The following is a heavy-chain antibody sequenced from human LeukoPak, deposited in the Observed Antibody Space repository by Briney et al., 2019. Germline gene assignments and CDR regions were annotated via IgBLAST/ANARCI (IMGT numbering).Heavy chain of an antibody. Sequence: SETLSLTCTVSGGSISSYYWSWIRQPAGKGLEWIGYIYYSGSTNYNPSLKSRVTISVDTSKNQFSLKLSSVTAADTAVYYCARSLSYYDSSEDYWGQGTLVTVSS. CDR3: ARSLSYYDSSEDY. V-gene: IGHV4-59*08. J-gene: IGHJ4*02. D-gene: IGHD3-22*01. CDR2: IYYSGST. CDR1: GGSISSYY.